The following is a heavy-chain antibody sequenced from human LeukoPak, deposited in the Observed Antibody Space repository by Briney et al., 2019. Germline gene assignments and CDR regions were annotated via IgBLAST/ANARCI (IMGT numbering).Heavy chain of an antibody. CDR3: AKDRPNYYGSNGHYYRRDGDY. V-gene: IGHV3-23*01. CDR1: GFTFSSYA. J-gene: IGHJ4*02. D-gene: IGHD3-22*01. CDR2: TSGDGGAT. Sequence: PGGSPRLSCAASGFTFSSYAMSWVRQSTGKGLEWVSSTSGDGGATYYSNSVKGRFTISRDNSRNTLYLQMNSLRAEDTAVYYCAKDRPNYYGSNGHYYRRDGDYWGQGTLVTVSS.